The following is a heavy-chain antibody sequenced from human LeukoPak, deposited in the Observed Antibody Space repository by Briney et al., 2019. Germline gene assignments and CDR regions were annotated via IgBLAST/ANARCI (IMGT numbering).Heavy chain of an antibody. CDR2: INAGNGNT. J-gene: IGHJ6*02. CDR1: GYTFTSYA. Sequence: ASVKVSCKASGYTFTSYAMHWVRQAPGQRLEWMGWINAGNGNTKYSQKFQGRVTMTTDTSTSTAYMELRSLRSDDTAVYYCARYYYDGTGYYYNLYYGLDVWGQGTTVTVSS. D-gene: IGHD3-22*01. CDR3: ARYYYDGTGYYYNLYYGLDV. V-gene: IGHV1-3*01.